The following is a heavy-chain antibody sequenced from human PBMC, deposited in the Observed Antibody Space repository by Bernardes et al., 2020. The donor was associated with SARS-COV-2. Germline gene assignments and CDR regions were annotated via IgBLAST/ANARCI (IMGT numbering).Heavy chain of an antibody. CDR3: ARGTGIVLMVYAPYSLDV. Sequence: ASVKDSCKASGYTFTSYDINWVRQATGQGLEWMGWMNPNSGNTGYAQKFQGRVTMTRNTSISTAYMELSSLRSEDTAVYYCARGTGIVLMVYAPYSLDVWGQGTTVTVSS. V-gene: IGHV1-8*01. CDR1: GYTFTSYD. J-gene: IGHJ6*02. CDR2: MNPNSGNT. D-gene: IGHD2-8*01.